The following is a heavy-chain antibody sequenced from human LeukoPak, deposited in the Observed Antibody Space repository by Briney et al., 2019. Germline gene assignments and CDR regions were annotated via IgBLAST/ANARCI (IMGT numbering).Heavy chain of an antibody. CDR2: ITGNGGST. D-gene: IGHD5-12*01. CDR1: GFTFDDYG. V-gene: IGHV3-20*01. J-gene: IGHJ5*02. CDR3: ARWGTTSDYWGWFDP. Sequence: GGSLRLSCAASGFTFDDYGMSWVRQVPGQGLEWVSHITGNGGSTAYADSVKGRFTISRDNAKKSLYLQMNSLRVEDTALYHCARWGTTSDYWGWFDPWGQGTLATVSS.